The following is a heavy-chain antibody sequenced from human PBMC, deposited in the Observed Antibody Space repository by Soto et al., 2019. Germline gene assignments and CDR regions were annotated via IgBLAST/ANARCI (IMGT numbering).Heavy chain of an antibody. CDR3: ARAGYCSGGTCFHGNCDY. J-gene: IGHJ4*02. D-gene: IGHD2-15*01. V-gene: IGHV1-46*01. CDR2: INPNGGST. CDR1: GYTFTTYY. Sequence: QVQLVQSGAEVKRPGASVKVSCKASGYTFTTYYMHWVRQAPGQGLEWLGIINPNGGSTTYAQKFQGRGTMTRDTSTSTVYLELSSLRSEGTAVYYCARAGYCSGGTCFHGNCDYWGQGTLVTVSA.